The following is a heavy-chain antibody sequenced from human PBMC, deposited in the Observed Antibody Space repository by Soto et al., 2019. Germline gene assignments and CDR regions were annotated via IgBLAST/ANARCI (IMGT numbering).Heavy chain of an antibody. CDR1: GYTFSNYV. D-gene: IGHD6-13*01. Sequence: ASVKVSCKASGYTFSNYVISWVRQAPGQGLEWMGWISAYNGNTNYVQKFQGRVTMTTDTPTSTLYMELRSLTSDDTAVYYCARHPAGSDNWFDPWGQGTLVTVSS. V-gene: IGHV1-18*01. CDR3: ARHPAGSDNWFDP. CDR2: ISAYNGNT. J-gene: IGHJ5*02.